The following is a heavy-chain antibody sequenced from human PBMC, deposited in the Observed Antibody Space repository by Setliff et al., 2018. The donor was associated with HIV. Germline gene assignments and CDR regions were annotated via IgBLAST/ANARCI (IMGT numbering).Heavy chain of an antibody. D-gene: IGHD1-26*01. CDR1: GFSFSTYA. J-gene: IGHJ3*02. V-gene: IGHV3-74*01. CDR3: ARDGNGAFDM. Sequence: HPGGSLRLSCAASGFSFSTYAMGWVRQAPGKGLVWVSRVDSDGSGTSYADSVKGRFTISRDNAKNMLYLQINSLRAEDTAVYYCARDGNGAFDMWGQGTLVTVSS. CDR2: VDSDGSGT.